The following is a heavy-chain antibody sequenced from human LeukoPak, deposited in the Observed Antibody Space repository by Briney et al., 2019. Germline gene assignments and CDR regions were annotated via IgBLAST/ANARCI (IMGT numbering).Heavy chain of an antibody. V-gene: IGHV3-21*01. CDR3: ARDRRRGYLDY. J-gene: IGHJ4*02. Sequence: AGSLRLSCATSGFTFSSPAMNWVRQAPGRGLEWVASISTDSDYIYYRDSLNGRFTISRETAKNSLFLQMNRLRSEDTAVYYCARDRRRGYLDYWGQGTLVTVSS. CDR1: GFTFSSPA. D-gene: IGHD3-10*01. CDR2: ISTDSDYI.